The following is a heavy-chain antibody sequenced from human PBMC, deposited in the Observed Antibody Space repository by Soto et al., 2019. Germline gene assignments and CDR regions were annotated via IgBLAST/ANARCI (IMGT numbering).Heavy chain of an antibody. CDR2: ISIGSGSI. Sequence: EVHLVESGGGLAQPGGSLRVSCAASGFTFSNYAMNWVRQAPGKGLEWVSYISIGSGSIFYADSVKGRFTISRDDAKNSLYLQMNTLRDEDTAVYYCVRDDRWAFDFWGQGTMVTVSS. D-gene: IGHD3-22*01. V-gene: IGHV3-48*02. CDR3: VRDDRWAFDF. CDR1: GFTFSNYA. J-gene: IGHJ3*01.